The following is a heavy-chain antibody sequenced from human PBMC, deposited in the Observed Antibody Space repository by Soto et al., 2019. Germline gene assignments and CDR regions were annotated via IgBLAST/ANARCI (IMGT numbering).Heavy chain of an antibody. CDR3: AREYYYGSGPGGSGNWFDP. V-gene: IGHV3-30-3*01. CDR1: GFTFSSYA. D-gene: IGHD3-10*01. CDR2: ISYDGSNK. J-gene: IGHJ5*02. Sequence: GGSLRLSCAASGFTFSSYAMHWVRQAPGKGLEWVAAISYDGSNKYYADSVKGRFTISRDNSKNTLYLQMNSLRAEDTAVYYCAREYYYGSGPGGSGNWFDPWGQGTLVTV.